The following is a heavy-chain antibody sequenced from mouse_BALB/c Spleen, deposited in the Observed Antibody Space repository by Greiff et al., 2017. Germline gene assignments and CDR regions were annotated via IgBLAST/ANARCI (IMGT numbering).Heavy chain of an antibody. V-gene: IGHV1-20*02. CDR1: GYSFTGYF. CDR2: INPYNGDT. J-gene: IGHJ4*01. Sequence: VQLQQSGPELVKPGASVKISCKASGYSFTGYFMNWVMQSHGKSLEWIGRINPYNGDTFYNQKFKGKSTLTVDKSSSTAHMELRSLASEDSAVYYCARRGDGYYDAMDYWGQGTSVTVSS. CDR3: ARRGDGYYDAMDY. D-gene: IGHD2-3*01.